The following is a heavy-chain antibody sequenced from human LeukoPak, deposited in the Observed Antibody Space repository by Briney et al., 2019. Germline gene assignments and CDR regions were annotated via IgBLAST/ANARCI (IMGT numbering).Heavy chain of an antibody. D-gene: IGHD3-22*01. Sequence: SETLSLTCTVSGGSVSSGSYYWSWIRQPPGKGLEWIGYIYYSGSTNYNPSLKSRVTISVDTSKNQFSLKLSSVTAADTAVYYCARTMNYYYGMDVWGQGTTVTVSS. CDR1: GGSVSSGSYY. CDR3: ARTMNYYYGMDV. V-gene: IGHV4-61*01. CDR2: IYYSGST. J-gene: IGHJ6*02.